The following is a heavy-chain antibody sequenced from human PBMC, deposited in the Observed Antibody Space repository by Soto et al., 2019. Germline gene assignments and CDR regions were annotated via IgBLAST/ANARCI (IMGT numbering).Heavy chain of an antibody. J-gene: IGHJ4*02. CDR2: ISYDGSNK. Sequence: LRLSCAASGFTFSSYGMHWVRQAPGKGLEWVAVISYDGSNKYYADSVKGRFTISRDNSKNTLYLQMNSLRAEDTAVYYCAKEYTAMVPSSFDYWGQGTLVTV. V-gene: IGHV3-30*18. D-gene: IGHD5-18*01. CDR1: GFTFSSYG. CDR3: AKEYTAMVPSSFDY.